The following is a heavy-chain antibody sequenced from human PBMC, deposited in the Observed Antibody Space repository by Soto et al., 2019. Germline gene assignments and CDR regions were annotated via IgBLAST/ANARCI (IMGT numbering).Heavy chain of an antibody. V-gene: IGHV4-59*01. Sequence: ASETLSLTCTVSGDSISNFYWSWIRQSPGKRLEWIGYLYYTGSTNYNPSLKSRVTISVDTSKNQFTLKLSSVTAADTAVYYCARGGGYDFRRQQAPPIDVWRQGTTVTVSS. CDR3: ARGGGYDFRRQQAPPIDV. CDR2: LYYTGST. J-gene: IGHJ6*02. D-gene: IGHD3-3*01. CDR1: GDSISNFY.